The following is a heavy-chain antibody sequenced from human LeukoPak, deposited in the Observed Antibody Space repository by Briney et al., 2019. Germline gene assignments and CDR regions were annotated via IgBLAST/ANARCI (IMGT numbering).Heavy chain of an antibody. J-gene: IGHJ4*02. D-gene: IGHD3-22*01. CDR2: IKEDGSAQ. Sequence: GGSLRLSCAASGFTFSGAWMSWVRQAPGKGLEWVTNIKEDGSAQNYVDSVKGRFTISRDNAKNTLYLEMKSLRAEDTAVYYCARDAGYDRFDYWGQGTLVTVSS. CDR1: GFTFSGAW. V-gene: IGHV3-7*05. CDR3: ARDAGYDRFDY.